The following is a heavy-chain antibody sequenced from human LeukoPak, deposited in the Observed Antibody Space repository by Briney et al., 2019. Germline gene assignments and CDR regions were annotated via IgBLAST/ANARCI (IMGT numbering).Heavy chain of an antibody. V-gene: IGHV3-21*01. CDR3: ARDSGSYETDY. D-gene: IGHD1-26*01. CDR2: ISSSSSYI. J-gene: IGHJ4*02. Sequence: GGSLRLSCAASGFTFSSYSMNWVRQAPGKGLDWASSISSSSSYIYYADSVKGRFTISSANAKNSLYLQMNSLRAEDTAVYYCARDSGSYETDYWGQGTLVTVSS. CDR1: GFTFSSYS.